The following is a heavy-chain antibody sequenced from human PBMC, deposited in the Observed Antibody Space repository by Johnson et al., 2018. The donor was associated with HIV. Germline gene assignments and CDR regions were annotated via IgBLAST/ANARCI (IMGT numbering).Heavy chain of an antibody. V-gene: IGHV3-30*04. CDR3: ARTPSAGVDNHDPLDI. J-gene: IGHJ3*02. CDR1: GFTFSRKA. CDR2: ISYDGSSK. D-gene: IGHD3-3*01. Sequence: VESGGGGVQPGGSLRLSCAASGFTFSRKAMHWVRHTPGKGLEWVAVISYDGSSKYYADSVKGRFTISRDNSKNTLYLQMNSLRVEDTAMFYCARTPSAGVDNHDPLDIWGQGTMVTVSS.